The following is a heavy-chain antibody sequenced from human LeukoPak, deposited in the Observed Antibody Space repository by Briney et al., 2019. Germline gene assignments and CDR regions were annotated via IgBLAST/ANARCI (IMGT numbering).Heavy chain of an antibody. J-gene: IGHJ5*02. Sequence: SETLSLTCTVSGGSIRSDYWSWIRQHPGKGLEWSGYFYYSGSTNYNPSLKSRVNISLDKSKNQFSCKRNSVIGEETAVHYIAGGGPGGVYGSGDREFDPWGQGTLVTVSS. CDR1: GGSIRSDY. CDR2: FYYSGST. V-gene: IGHV4-59*01. D-gene: IGHD3-10*01. CDR3: AGGGPGGVYGSGDREFDP.